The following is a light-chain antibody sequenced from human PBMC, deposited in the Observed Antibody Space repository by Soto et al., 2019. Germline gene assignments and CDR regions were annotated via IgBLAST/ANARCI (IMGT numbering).Light chain of an antibody. CDR3: SSYTSSSTLE. CDR2: DVS. Sequence: QSALTQPASVSGSPGQSITISCTGTSSDVGGYNYVSWYQQHPGKAPKLMIYDVSNRPSGVSNRFSGSKSGNTASLTISGLQAEDEADYYCSSYTSSSTLEFGGGTKVTDL. V-gene: IGLV2-14*01. J-gene: IGLJ2*01. CDR1: SSDVGGYNY.